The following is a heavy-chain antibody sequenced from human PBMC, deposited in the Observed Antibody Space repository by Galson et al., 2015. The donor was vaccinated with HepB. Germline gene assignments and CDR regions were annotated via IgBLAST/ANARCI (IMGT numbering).Heavy chain of an antibody. CDR1: GFIFSSYG. J-gene: IGHJ5*02. CDR3: AKDLMYYDFWSCSWFDP. V-gene: IGHV3-30*18. CDR2: ISYDGSNK. D-gene: IGHD3-3*01. Sequence: SLRLSCAASGFIFSSYGMHWVRQAPGKGLEWVAVISYDGSNKYYADSVKGRFTISRDNSKNTLYLQMNSLRAEDTAVYYCAKDLMYYDFWSCSWFDPWGQGTLVTASS.